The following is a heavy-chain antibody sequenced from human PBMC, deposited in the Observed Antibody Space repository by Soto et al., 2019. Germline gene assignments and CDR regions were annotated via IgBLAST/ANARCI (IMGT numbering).Heavy chain of an antibody. CDR2: ISSSSSYI. J-gene: IGHJ4*02. D-gene: IGHD6-13*01. Sequence: GGSLRLSCAASGFTLSSYSMNWVRQAPGKGLGWVSSISSSSSYIYYADSVKGRFTISRDNAKNSLYLQMNSLRAEDTAVYYCAIVTNYSSSWEPFDYWGQGTLVTVSS. CDR1: GFTLSSYS. V-gene: IGHV3-21*01. CDR3: AIVTNYSSSWEPFDY.